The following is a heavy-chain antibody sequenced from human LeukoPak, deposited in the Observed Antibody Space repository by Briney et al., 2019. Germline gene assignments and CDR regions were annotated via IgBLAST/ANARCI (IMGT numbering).Heavy chain of an antibody. J-gene: IGHJ4*02. CDR2: IYYSGST. Sequence: SETLSLTCTVSGGSISSYYWSWIRQPPGKGLEWIGYIYYSGSTNYNPSLKSRVTISVDTSKNQFSLKLSSVTAADTAVYYCARDKRGGYDRGGFDYWGQGTLVTVSS. CDR3: ARDKRGGYDRGGFDY. D-gene: IGHD5-12*01. V-gene: IGHV4-59*01. CDR1: GGSISSYY.